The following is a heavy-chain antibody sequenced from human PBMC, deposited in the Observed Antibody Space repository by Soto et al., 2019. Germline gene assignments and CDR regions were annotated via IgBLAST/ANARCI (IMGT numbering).Heavy chain of an antibody. D-gene: IGHD6-19*01. CDR2: IYHSGRT. Sequence: QVQLQESGPGLVKPSGTLSLTCAVSGGSISSSNWWTWVRQPPGKGLEWIGEIYHSGRTNYTPSLKSRVTISVDKSKNQFSLKLSSVTAAATAVYYCARDTSRIEVAGTARNSDYWGQGTLVTVSS. CDR1: GGSISSSNW. V-gene: IGHV4-4*02. J-gene: IGHJ4*02. CDR3: ARDTSRIEVAGTARNSDY.